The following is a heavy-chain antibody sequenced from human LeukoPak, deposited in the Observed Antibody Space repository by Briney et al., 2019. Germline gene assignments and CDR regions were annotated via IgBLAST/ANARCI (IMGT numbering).Heavy chain of an antibody. D-gene: IGHD6-13*01. V-gene: IGHV1-46*01. J-gene: IGHJ4*02. CDR2: INPSGGST. Sequence: ASVKVPCKASGYTFTSYYMHWVRQAPGQGLEWMGIINPSGGSTSYAQKFQGRVTMTRDMSTSTVYMELSSLRSEDTAVYYSARDPDAAAAGMDYWGQGSLVTVSS. CDR1: GYTFTSYY. CDR3: ARDPDAAAAGMDY.